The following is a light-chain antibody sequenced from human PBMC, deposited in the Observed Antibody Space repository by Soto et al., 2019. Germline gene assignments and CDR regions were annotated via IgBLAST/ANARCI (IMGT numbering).Light chain of an antibody. CDR1: QGVSSSS. V-gene: IGKV3-20*01. J-gene: IGKJ4*01. CDR3: QQYGSSPLT. CDR2: GAS. Sequence: EIVLTQSPGTLSLSPGERATLSCRASQGVSSSSLAGYQQKPGQAPRLLIYGASSRATGIPDRFSGSGSGTDFTLTISRLEPEDVAVYYCQQYGSSPLTFGGGTKVEIK.